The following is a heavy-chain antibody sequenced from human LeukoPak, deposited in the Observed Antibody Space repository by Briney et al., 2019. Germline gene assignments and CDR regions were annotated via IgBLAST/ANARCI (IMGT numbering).Heavy chain of an antibody. CDR1: GFTFSSYS. Sequence: PGGSLRLSCAASGFTFSSYSINWVRQAPGKGLEWVSSISSSSSYIYYADSVKDRFTISRDNAKNSLYLQMNSLRAEDTAVYYCAREPGRDYGMDVWGQGTTVTVSS. J-gene: IGHJ6*02. CDR3: AREPGRDYGMDV. V-gene: IGHV3-21*01. CDR2: ISSSSSYI.